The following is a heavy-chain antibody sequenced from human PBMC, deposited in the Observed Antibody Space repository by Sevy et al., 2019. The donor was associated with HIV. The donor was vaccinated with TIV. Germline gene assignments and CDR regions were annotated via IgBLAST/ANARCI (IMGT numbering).Heavy chain of an antibody. CDR3: ARVVGATYSSSPGVYYYYYYGMDV. J-gene: IGHJ6*02. Sequence: GGSLRLSCAASGFTFSSYWMSWVRQAPGKGLEWVANIKQDGSEKYYVDSVKGRFTISRDNAKNSLYLQMNSLRAEDTAVYYCARVVGATYSSSPGVYYYYYYGMDVWGQGTTVTVSS. V-gene: IGHV3-7*03. CDR2: IKQDGSEK. CDR1: GFTFSSYW. D-gene: IGHD6-6*01.